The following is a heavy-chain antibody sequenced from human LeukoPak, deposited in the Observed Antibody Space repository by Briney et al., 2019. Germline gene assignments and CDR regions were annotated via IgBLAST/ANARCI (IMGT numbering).Heavy chain of an antibody. D-gene: IGHD3-10*01. J-gene: IGHJ6*02. Sequence: ASVKVSCKASGYTFTGYYMHWVRQAPGQGLEWMGWINPNSGGTNYAQKFQGRVTMTRDTSISTAYMGLSRLRSDDTAVYYCASERYYYGSGSSSYGMDVWGQGTTVTVSS. CDR1: GYTFTGYY. V-gene: IGHV1-2*02. CDR3: ASERYYYGSGSSSYGMDV. CDR2: INPNSGGT.